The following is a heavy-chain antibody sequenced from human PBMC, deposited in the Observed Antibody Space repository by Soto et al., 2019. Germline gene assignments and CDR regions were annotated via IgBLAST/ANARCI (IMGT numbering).Heavy chain of an antibody. CDR3: ATLDTAMVTRGYCYGMDV. V-gene: IGHV3-21*01. D-gene: IGHD5-18*01. CDR1: GFTFSSYS. CDR2: ISSSTSNI. Sequence: GGSLRLSCAASGFTFSSYSMNWVRQAPGKGLEWVSSISSSTSNIYYADSVKGRFTISRDNAKNSVYLQMNSLRAEDTAVYYCATLDTAMVTRGYCYGMDVWGQGTTVTVSS. J-gene: IGHJ6*02.